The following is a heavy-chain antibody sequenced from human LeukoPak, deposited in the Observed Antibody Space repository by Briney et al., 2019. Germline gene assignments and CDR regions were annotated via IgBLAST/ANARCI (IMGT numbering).Heavy chain of an antibody. CDR1: GYTFTTYW. CDR2: IYPGDSDT. D-gene: IGHD2-15*01. Sequence: GESLKISCKGSGYTFTTYWIGWVRQMPGKGLEWMGIIYPGDSDTRYSPSFQGQVTISADKSITTAYPQWSSLRASDTAMYYCARQALGYCSDGTCYADYWGQGTLVTVSS. V-gene: IGHV5-51*01. CDR3: ARQALGYCSDGTCYADY. J-gene: IGHJ4*02.